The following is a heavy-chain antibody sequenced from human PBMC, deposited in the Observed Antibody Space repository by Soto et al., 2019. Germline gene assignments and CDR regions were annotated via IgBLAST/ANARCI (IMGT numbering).Heavy chain of an antibody. CDR2: ISAYNGNT. J-gene: IGHJ4*02. Sequence: ASVKVSCKASGYTFTSYGISWVRQAPGQGLEWMGWISAYNGNTNYAQKLQGRVTMSTDTSTSTAYMELRSLRSDDTAVYYCARSPYYDILTEFDYWGQGTLVTVS. V-gene: IGHV1-18*01. CDR3: ARSPYYDILTEFDY. CDR1: GYTFTSYG. D-gene: IGHD3-9*01.